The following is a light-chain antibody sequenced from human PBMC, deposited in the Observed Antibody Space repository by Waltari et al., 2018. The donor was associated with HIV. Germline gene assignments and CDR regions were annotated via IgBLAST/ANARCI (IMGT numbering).Light chain of an antibody. J-gene: IGLJ2*01. CDR1: SPNIGAGYD. CDR2: GNS. CDR3: QSYDSSHVV. V-gene: IGLV1-40*01. Sequence: QSVLTQPPSVSGAPGQRVTISCTGSSPNIGAGYDVHWYQQLPGTAPKLLISGNSNRPSGVPDRFAGSKSGTAASLAITGRQAEDEADDYCQSYDSSHVVFGGGTKLTVL.